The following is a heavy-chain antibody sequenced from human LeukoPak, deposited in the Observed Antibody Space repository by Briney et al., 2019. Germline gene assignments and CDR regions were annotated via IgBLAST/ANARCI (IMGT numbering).Heavy chain of an antibody. CDR1: GFTFGNYA. V-gene: IGHV3-23*01. D-gene: IGHD4-11*01. Sequence: PGGSLRLSCAASGFTFGNYAMRWVRQAPGKGLEWVSGISGSGDSTYYADSVKGRFTISRDNSKNTLYVQMNSLRAEDTAVYYCAKLHTVTTTYWGQGTLVTVSS. J-gene: IGHJ4*02. CDR2: ISGSGDST. CDR3: AKLHTVTTTY.